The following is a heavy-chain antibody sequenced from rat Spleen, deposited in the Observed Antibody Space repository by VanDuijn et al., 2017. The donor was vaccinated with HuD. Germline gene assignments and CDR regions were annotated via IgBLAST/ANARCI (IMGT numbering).Heavy chain of an antibody. CDR2: FWAGGGT. CDR3: ASQHYYDGYYRDY. V-gene: IGHV2-16*01. CDR1: GFSLTSYH. J-gene: IGHJ2*01. Sequence: QVQLKESGPGLVQPSQTLSLTCTVSGFSLTSYHVSWVRQPPGKSPMWMGTFWAGGGTDLHWTVRSRLSISRDTSKSQVFSKVNNLQTEDTAMYFCASQHYYDGYYRDYWGQGVMVTVSS. D-gene: IGHD1-12*03.